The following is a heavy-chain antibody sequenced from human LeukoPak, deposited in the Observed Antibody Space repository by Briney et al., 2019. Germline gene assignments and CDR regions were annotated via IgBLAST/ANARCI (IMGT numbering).Heavy chain of an antibody. CDR3: ARGLRSGYFPWVRKKDNWFDP. D-gene: IGHD3-3*01. J-gene: IGHJ5*02. V-gene: IGHV7-4-1*02. CDR2: INTNTGNP. CDR1: GYTFTSYA. Sequence: ASVKVSCKASGYTFTSYAMNWVRQAPGQGLEWMGWINTNTGNPTYAQGFTGRFVFSLDTSVSTAYLQISSLKAEDTAVYYCARGLRSGYFPWVRKKDNWFDPWGQGTLVTVSS.